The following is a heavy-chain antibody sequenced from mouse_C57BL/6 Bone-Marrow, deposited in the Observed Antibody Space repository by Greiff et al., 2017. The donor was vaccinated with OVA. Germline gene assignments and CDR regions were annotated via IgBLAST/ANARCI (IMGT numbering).Heavy chain of an antibody. CDR3: AKGITTGGYFDV. CDR1: GYTFTTYP. CDR2: FHPYNDDT. D-gene: IGHD1-1*01. Sequence: QVHVKQSGAELVKPGASVKMSCKASGYTFTTYPIEWMKQNHGKSLEWIGNFHPYNDDTKYNEKFKGKATLTVEKSSSTVYLELSRLTSDDSAVYYCAKGITTGGYFDVWGTGTTVTVSS. V-gene: IGHV1-47*01. J-gene: IGHJ1*03.